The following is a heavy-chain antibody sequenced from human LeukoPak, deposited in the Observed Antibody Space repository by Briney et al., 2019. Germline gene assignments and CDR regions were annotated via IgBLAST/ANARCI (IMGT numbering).Heavy chain of an antibody. CDR1: GFTFNTYA. V-gene: IGHV3-23*01. Sequence: GGSLRLSCAASGFTFNTYAMNWVRQAPGKGLEWVSSISASADATYYADSVRGRFPISRDNSKNAVYLQMNSLSAEDTAVYYCAKEGIGSTATFFDYWGQGILVTVSS. CDR2: ISASADAT. D-gene: IGHD1-14*01. CDR3: AKEGIGSTATFFDY. J-gene: IGHJ4*02.